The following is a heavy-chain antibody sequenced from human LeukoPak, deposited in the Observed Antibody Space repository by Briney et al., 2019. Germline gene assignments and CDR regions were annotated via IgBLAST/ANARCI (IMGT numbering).Heavy chain of an antibody. Sequence: SETLSLTCGVSGYSISSGYYWGWIRQPPGKGLEWIGSIFHTGNTYYNPSLKSRVTMSVDTSKNQFSLKLSSVTAADTAVYYCARDGGVAVSGPPGYWGQGTLVTVS. J-gene: IGHJ4*02. CDR2: IFHTGNT. D-gene: IGHD6-19*01. CDR3: ARDGGVAVSGPPGY. V-gene: IGHV4-38-2*02. CDR1: GYSISSGYY.